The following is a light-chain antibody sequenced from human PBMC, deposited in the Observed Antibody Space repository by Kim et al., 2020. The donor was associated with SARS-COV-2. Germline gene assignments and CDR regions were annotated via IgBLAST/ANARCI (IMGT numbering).Light chain of an antibody. J-gene: IGLJ1*01. CDR1: SIGDKS. Sequence: SYELTQPPSLSVAPGKTATITCGGNSIGDKSVHCYQRKPGQAPVLVIYYDNDRPSGIPERFSGSNSGNTATLTISGVEAGAGADYYCQVWISPSDWVFGT. CDR2: YDN. CDR3: QVWISPSDWV. V-gene: IGLV3-21*04.